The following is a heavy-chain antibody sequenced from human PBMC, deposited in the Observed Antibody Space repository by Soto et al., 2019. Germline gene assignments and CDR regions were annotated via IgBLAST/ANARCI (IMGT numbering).Heavy chain of an antibody. Sequence: GASVRVSCKASGGTFSSYAISWVRQAPGQGLEWMGGIIPIFGTANYAQKFQGRVTITADESTSTAYMELSSLRSEDTAVYYCARLAGSYPHTASEIVYDYWGQGTLVTVSS. CDR3: ARLAGSYPHTASEIVYDY. D-gene: IGHD1-26*01. V-gene: IGHV1-69*01. J-gene: IGHJ4*02. CDR1: GGTFSSYA. CDR2: IIPIFGTA.